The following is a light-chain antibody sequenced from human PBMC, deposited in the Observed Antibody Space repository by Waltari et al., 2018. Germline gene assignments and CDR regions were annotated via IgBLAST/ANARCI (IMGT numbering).Light chain of an antibody. CDR3: QQYNSYPIS. CDR2: KAS. J-gene: IGKJ3*01. V-gene: IGKV1-5*03. CDR1: QRISTW. Sequence: DIQMTQSPSTVSASTGDRVTITCRASQRISTWLAWYQQKAGKAPKLLIYKASSLESGVQSRFSGSGSGTDFTLTISSLQPDDFATYYCQQYNSYPISFGPGTKVDI.